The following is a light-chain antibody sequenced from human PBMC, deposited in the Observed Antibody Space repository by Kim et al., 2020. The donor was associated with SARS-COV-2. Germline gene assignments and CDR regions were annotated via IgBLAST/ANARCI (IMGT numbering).Light chain of an antibody. V-gene: IGKV3-20*01. J-gene: IGKJ2*01. CDR2: GAS. CDR1: QSGNSRY. CDR3: QQYGTLPYT. Sequence: LSPGERATLACRASQSGNSRYLAWYQVKPGQAPRLHIFGASSWATGVPDRFSGSGSGTDFTLTISSLEPEDFAVYYCQQYGTLPYTFGQGTKLEI.